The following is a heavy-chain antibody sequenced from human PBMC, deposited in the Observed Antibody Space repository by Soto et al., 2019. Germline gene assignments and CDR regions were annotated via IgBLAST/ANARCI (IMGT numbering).Heavy chain of an antibody. Sequence: PGESLKISCKGSGYSSTSYWIGWVRQMPGKGLEWMGIIYPGDSDTGYSPSFQGQVTISADKSISTAYLQWSSLKASDTAMYYCARHGYNYKDYFDYWGQGTLVTVSS. CDR2: IYPGDSDT. CDR1: GYSSTSYW. CDR3: ARHGYNYKDYFDY. V-gene: IGHV5-51*01. J-gene: IGHJ4*02. D-gene: IGHD5-12*01.